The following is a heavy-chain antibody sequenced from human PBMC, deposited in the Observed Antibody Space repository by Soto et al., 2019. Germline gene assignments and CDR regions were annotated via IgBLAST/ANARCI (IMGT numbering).Heavy chain of an antibody. Sequence: QVQLVESGGGVVQPGRSLRLSCAASGFTFSSYGMHWVRQAPGKGLEWVAVIWYDRSNKYYADSVKGRFTISRDNSKNTLYLQMNSLRAEDTAVYYCAREGSGKIWFGGFDYWGQGTLVTVSS. V-gene: IGHV3-33*01. CDR3: AREGSGKIWFGGFDY. J-gene: IGHJ4*02. CDR1: GFTFSSYG. D-gene: IGHD3-10*01. CDR2: IWYDRSNK.